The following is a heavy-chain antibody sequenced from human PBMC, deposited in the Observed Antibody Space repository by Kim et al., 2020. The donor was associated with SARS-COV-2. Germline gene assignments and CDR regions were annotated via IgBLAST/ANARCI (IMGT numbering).Heavy chain of an antibody. V-gene: IGHV1-18*04. CDR2: ISAYNGNT. Sequence: ASVKVSCKASGYTFTSYGISWVRQAPGQGLEWMGWISAYNGNTNYAQKLQGRVTMTTDTSTSTAYMELRSLRSDDTAVYYCARDVLRYFDWSSAYFDYWGQGTLVTVSS. CDR3: ARDVLRYFDWSSAYFDY. J-gene: IGHJ4*02. CDR1: GYTFTSYG. D-gene: IGHD3-9*01.